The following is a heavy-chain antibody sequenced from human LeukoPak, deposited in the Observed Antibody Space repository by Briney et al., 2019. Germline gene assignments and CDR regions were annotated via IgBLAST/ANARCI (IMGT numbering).Heavy chain of an antibody. CDR3: AILGGRDGFDY. J-gene: IGHJ4*02. CDR2: ISYDGSNK. D-gene: IGHD5-24*01. Sequence: GGSLRLSCAASGFIFSSYGMRWVRQAPGKGLEWVAVISYDGSNKYYADSVKGRFTISRDNSKNTLYLQMNSLRAEDTAVYYCAILGGRDGFDYWGQGTLVTVSS. CDR1: GFIFSSYG. V-gene: IGHV3-30*03.